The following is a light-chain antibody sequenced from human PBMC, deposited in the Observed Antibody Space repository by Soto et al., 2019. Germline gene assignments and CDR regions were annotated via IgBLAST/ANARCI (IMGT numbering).Light chain of an antibody. CDR3: QQYDNLPFG. J-gene: IGKJ4*01. Sequence: DIQMSQSPSSLSASVGDGVTITCQASQDITNYLNWYQHKPGKPPKLLIYDASNLETGAPSRFSGSGSGTAFTFTISSLQPEDIATDYCQQYDNLPFGFGGGTKVEIK. CDR1: QDITNY. CDR2: DAS. V-gene: IGKV1-33*01.